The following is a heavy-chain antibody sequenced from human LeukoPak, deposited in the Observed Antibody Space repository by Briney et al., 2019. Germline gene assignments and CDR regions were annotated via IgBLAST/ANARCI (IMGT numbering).Heavy chain of an antibody. J-gene: IGHJ3*02. V-gene: IGHV3-30*18. CDR3: AKDHVVYAISASDI. D-gene: IGHD2-8*02. Sequence: GGSLRLSCAASGFTFSTYAIHWVRQAPGKGLQWVAVISYDKNTKYYVNSVKGRFTVSRDNSKNTVYLQMNSLGPDDTGVYYCAKDHVVYAISASDIWGQGTMVTVSS. CDR2: ISYDKNTK. CDR1: GFTFSTYA.